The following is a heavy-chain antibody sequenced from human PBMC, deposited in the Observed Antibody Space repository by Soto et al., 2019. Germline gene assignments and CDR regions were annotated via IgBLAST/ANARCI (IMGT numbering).Heavy chain of an antibody. Sequence: GGSLRLSCVASGFTFNSYSMNWVRQAPGKGLEWVSRMTSDGSTTDYADSVKGRFTVSRDNGKYTLYLQMNSLRAEDTAVYYCATAEVDPWGQGTLVTVSS. CDR2: MTSDGSTT. CDR1: GFTFNSYS. V-gene: IGHV3-74*01. CDR3: ATAEVDP. J-gene: IGHJ5*02.